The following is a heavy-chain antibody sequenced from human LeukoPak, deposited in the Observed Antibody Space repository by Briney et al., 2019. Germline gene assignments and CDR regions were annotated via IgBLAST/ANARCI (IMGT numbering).Heavy chain of an antibody. D-gene: IGHD4-11*01. CDR3: AKDAQRGFDYSNSLDN. CDR2: IWYDGSNR. Sequence: GTSLRLSCATSGFTFSHYGMHWVRQAPGKGLEWVAVIWYDGSNRYYGDPVKGRFTISRDNFQRTVYLQTNSLRAEDTAVYYCAKDAQRGFDYSNSLDNWGPRTLVTVSS. V-gene: IGHV3-33*06. J-gene: IGHJ4*02. CDR1: GFTFSHYG.